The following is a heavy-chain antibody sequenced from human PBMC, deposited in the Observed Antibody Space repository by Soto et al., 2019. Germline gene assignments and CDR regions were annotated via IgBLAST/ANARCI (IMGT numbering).Heavy chain of an antibody. CDR1: VGSLSSYY. V-gene: IGHV4-59*01. J-gene: IGHJ4*01. Sequence: QVQLQDSGPGLVKPSETLSLTCTVSVGSLSSYYWSWIRQPPGKGLEWIGFICYSGCTSYNPTLKCRFTISIDSTEYHFSLKLDSVSSADTAVDYCACMIGGTVVSVEYWGHGTLVAVS. CDR2: ICYSGCT. D-gene: IGHD3-10*02. CDR3: ACMIGGTVVSVEY.